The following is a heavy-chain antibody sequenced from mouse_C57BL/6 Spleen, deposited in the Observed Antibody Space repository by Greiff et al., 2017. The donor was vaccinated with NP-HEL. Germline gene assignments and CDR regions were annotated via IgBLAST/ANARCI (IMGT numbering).Heavy chain of an antibody. CDR3: EREGTTVGEGAMDY. Sequence: EVQGVESGGGLVKPGGSLKLSCAASGFTFSDYGMHWVRQAPEKGLEWVAYISSGSSTIYYADTVKGRFTISRDNAKNTLFLQMTSLRSEDTAMYYCEREGTTVGEGAMDYWGQGTSVTVSS. D-gene: IGHD1-1*01. V-gene: IGHV5-17*01. CDR2: ISSGSSTI. CDR1: GFTFSDYG. J-gene: IGHJ4*01.